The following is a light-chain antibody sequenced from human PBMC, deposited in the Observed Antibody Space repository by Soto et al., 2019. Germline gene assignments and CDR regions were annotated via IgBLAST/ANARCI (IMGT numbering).Light chain of an antibody. V-gene: IGKV3-11*01. CDR3: QQRYNWPLT. Sequence: DIVLTQSPGTLTLSPGETAYLSCSASQHVDTSLAWYQQRPGRAPRLLMSEASRRAAGIPARFSGTGSGTDFTLISNSLEPEEVAVYYCQQRYNWPLTFGAGTRVEI. J-gene: IGKJ4*02. CDR1: QHVDTS. CDR2: EAS.